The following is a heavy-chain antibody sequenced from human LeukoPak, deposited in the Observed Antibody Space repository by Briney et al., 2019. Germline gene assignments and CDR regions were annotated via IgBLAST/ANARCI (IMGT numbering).Heavy chain of an antibody. V-gene: IGHV3-74*01. CDR1: GFTFSSYW. J-gene: IGHJ4*02. Sequence: GGSLRLSCAASGFTFSSYWMHWVRQAPGKGLVWVSRINSDGSSTSYADSVKGRFTISRDHAKNTLYLQMNSLRAEDTAVYYCARVLVAPSGDYWGQGTLVTVSS. CDR3: ARVLVAPSGDY. D-gene: IGHD2-8*02. CDR2: INSDGSST.